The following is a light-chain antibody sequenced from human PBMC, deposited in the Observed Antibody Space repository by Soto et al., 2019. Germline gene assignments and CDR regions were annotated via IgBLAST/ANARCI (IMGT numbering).Light chain of an antibody. CDR1: SSDVGGYMY. CDR2: EVS. CDR3: SSYASSNTVI. V-gene: IGLV2-14*01. Sequence: QSALTQPASVSGSPGQSITISCTGTSSDVGGYMYVSWYQQHPGKAPKLMIYEVSNRPSGVSNRFSGSKSGNTASLTISGLQAEDEADYYCSSYASSNTVIFGGGTKLTVL. J-gene: IGLJ2*01.